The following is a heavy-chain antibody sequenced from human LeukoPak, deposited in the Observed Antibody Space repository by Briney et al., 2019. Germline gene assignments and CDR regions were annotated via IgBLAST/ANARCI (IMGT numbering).Heavy chain of an antibody. V-gene: IGHV1-58*01. CDR3: AADLAYYYDSSGYLDY. J-gene: IGHJ4*02. Sequence: SVKVSCEASGFTFTSSAVQWVRQARGQRLEWIGWIVVGSGNTNYAQKFQERVTITRDMSTSTAYMELSSLRSEDTAVYYCAADLAYYYDSSGYLDYWGQGTLVTVSS. CDR1: GFTFTSSA. D-gene: IGHD3-22*01. CDR2: IVVGSGNT.